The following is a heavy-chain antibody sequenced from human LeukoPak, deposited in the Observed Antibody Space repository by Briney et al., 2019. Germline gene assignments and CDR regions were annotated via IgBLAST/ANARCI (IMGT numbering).Heavy chain of an antibody. CDR1: GFTFTNAW. CDR2: IKSKADGETI. Sequence: GGSLRLSCAASGFTFTNAWMNWVRQAPGKGLEWVGRIKSKADGETIDYAAPVKGRFSFSRDDSKNMLYLQMNSLKSEDTAVYYCSTLTSRGLSDSWGQGTLVTVSS. D-gene: IGHD1-20*01. J-gene: IGHJ4*02. V-gene: IGHV3-15*07. CDR3: STLTSRGLSDS.